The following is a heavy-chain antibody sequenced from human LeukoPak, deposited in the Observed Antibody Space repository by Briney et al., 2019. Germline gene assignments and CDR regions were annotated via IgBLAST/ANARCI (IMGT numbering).Heavy chain of an antibody. J-gene: IGHJ4*02. CDR3: ARMRSSFSSFYFDY. V-gene: IGHV4-59*01. CDR2: IYYSGST. D-gene: IGHD6-13*01. CDR1: GGSISSYF. Sequence: PSETLSLTCTVSGGSISSYFWYWIRQPPGKGLEWIGNIYYSGSTLYNPSLKSRVTISVDMSKNHFSLKLSSVTAADTAVYYCARMRSSFSSFYFDYWGQGTLVTVSS.